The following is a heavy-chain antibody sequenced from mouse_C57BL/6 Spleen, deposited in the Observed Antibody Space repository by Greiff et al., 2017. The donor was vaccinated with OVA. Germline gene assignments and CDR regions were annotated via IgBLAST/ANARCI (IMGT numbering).Heavy chain of an antibody. Sequence: VQLQQSGAELARPGASVKLSCKASGYTFTSYGISWVKQRTGQGLEWIGEIYPRSGNTYYNEKFKGKATLTADKSSSTAYMELRSLTSEDSAVYFCARSLYDYDDGPYWYFDVWGTGTTVTVSS. CDR2: IYPRSGNT. D-gene: IGHD2-4*01. V-gene: IGHV1-81*01. J-gene: IGHJ1*03. CDR3: ARSLYDYDDGPYWYFDV. CDR1: GYTFTSYG.